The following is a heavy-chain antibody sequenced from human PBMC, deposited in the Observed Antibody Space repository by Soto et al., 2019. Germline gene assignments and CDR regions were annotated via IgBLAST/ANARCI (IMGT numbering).Heavy chain of an antibody. CDR3: ASDLVGASDSYGLDV. Sequence: GSLRLSCAASRFTFSSSAMSWVRQAPGKGLEWVSVIRGSDDITYYADSVKGRFTISRDNSKNRLYLQMNSLRAEDTAVYYCASDLVGASDSYGLDVWGQGTPVTVSS. V-gene: IGHV3-23*01. CDR2: IRGSDDIT. D-gene: IGHD1-26*01. J-gene: IGHJ6*02. CDR1: RFTFSSSA.